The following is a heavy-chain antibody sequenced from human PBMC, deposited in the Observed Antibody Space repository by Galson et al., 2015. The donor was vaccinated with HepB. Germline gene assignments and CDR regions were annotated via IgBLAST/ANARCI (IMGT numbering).Heavy chain of an antibody. D-gene: IGHD5-24*01. Sequence: QSGAEVKKPGESLTISCTGSEYRFTSYWIGWVRQMPGKGLEWMGIIYPDDSDTSYSPSFQGQVTISADKSISTAYLQWSSLKASDTAMYYCARKGRDGYNYLDYWGQGTLVTVSS. CDR2: IYPDDSDT. CDR1: EYRFTSYW. J-gene: IGHJ4*02. V-gene: IGHV5-51*01. CDR3: ARKGRDGYNYLDY.